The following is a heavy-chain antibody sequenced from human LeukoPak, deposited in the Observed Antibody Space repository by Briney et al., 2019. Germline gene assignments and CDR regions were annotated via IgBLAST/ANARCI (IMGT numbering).Heavy chain of an antibody. CDR2: INHSGST. Sequence: PSETLSPTCAVYGGSFSGYYWSWIRQPPGKGLEWIGEINHSGSTNYNPSLKSRVTISVDTSKNQFSLKLSSVTAADTAVYYCARAKYYDYVWGSYRLHFDYWGQGTLVTVSS. V-gene: IGHV4-34*01. D-gene: IGHD3-16*02. J-gene: IGHJ4*02. CDR1: GGSFSGYY. CDR3: ARAKYYDYVWGSYRLHFDY.